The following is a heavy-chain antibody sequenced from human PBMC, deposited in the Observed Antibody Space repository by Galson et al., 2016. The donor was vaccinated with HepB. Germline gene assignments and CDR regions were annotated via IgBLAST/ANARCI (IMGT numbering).Heavy chain of an antibody. CDR2: IFHSGTT. CDR3: ARDPRIELVPNS. V-gene: IGHV4-39*02. J-gene: IGHJ4*02. D-gene: IGHD3-3*02. Sequence: SETLSLTCSVSGGSISSSRYSWGWIRQPPGKGLEWIGSIFHSGTTYYSPSLRGRVTMPLDRSKNHFSLNLISVTAADTAIYFCARDPRIELVPNSWGQGILVTVSS. CDR1: GGSISSSRYS.